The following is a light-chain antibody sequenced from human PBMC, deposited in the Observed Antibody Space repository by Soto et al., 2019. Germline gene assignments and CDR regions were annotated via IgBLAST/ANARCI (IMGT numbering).Light chain of an antibody. V-gene: IGKV1-13*02. CDR3: QQPETFPLS. J-gene: IGKJ5*01. CDR2: DVF. CDR1: QGISSA. Sequence: AIPVTQSPSSLSASVGDTVTITCRASQGISSAFAWYQQKPGKVPRLLIYDVFNLQSGVPSRFSGSGSGTDFTLTISRLKHEEIATYYCQQPETFPLSFGQRTGLEVK.